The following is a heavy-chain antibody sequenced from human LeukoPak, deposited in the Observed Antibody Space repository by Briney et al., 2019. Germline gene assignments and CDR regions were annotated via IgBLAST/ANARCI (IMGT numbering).Heavy chain of an antibody. D-gene: IGHD3-22*01. CDR3: AKGNYYDSSAYNWFDP. CDR1: GFTFSSYG. V-gene: IGHV3-30*02. J-gene: IGHJ5*02. CDR2: IRYDGSNK. Sequence: PGGPLRPSCAASGFTFSSYGMHWVRQAPGKGLEWVAFIRYDGSNKYYADSVKGRFTISRDNSKNTLYLQMNSLRAEDTAVYYCAKGNYYDSSAYNWFDPWGQGTLVTVSS.